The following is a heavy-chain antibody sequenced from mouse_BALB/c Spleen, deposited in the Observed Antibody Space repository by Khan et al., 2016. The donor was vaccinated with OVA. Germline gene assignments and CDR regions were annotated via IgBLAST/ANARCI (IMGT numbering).Heavy chain of an antibody. V-gene: IGHV1S137*01. CDR3: AGGGGGERFLY. CDR1: GYTFTDFT. Sequence: QMQLEESGAELVRPGVSVKISCKGSGYTFTDFTMHWVKQSHAKSLEWIGIISTYYGDATYNQRFKGKATMTVDKSSNTAYMDLARLTSDDSAIFWCAGGGGGERFLYWGQGTLVTVSA. CDR2: ISTYYGDA. J-gene: IGHJ3*01.